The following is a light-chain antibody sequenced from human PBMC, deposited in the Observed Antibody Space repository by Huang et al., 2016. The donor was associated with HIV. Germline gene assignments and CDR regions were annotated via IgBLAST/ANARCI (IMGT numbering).Light chain of an antibody. V-gene: IGKV3-20*01. CDR1: QSVTNNF. J-gene: IGKJ2*01. Sequence: EVVLTQSPGTLSLSPGERATLSCRASQSVTNNFFAWYQQKPGQAPRLLIYGASSRAAGIPDRIRGSGSGTDFTLTISRLEPEDSAVYYCQQYGSSAFTFGQGTQLEIK. CDR3: QQYGSSAFT. CDR2: GAS.